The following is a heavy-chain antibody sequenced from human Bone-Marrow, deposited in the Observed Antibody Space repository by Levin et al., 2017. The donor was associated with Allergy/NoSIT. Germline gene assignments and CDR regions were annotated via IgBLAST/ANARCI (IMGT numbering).Heavy chain of an antibody. J-gene: IGHJ6*02. D-gene: IGHD3-22*01. CDR1: GGSISSYY. CDR3: AREGSQDDYYDSSGYYYYGMDV. CDR2: IYYSGST. V-gene: IGHV4-59*01. Sequence: SCTVSGGSISSYYWSWIRQPPGKGLEWIGYIYYSGSTNYNPSLKSRVTISVDTSKNQFSLKLSSVTAADTAVYYCAREGSQDDYYDSSGYYYYGMDVWGQGTTVTVSS.